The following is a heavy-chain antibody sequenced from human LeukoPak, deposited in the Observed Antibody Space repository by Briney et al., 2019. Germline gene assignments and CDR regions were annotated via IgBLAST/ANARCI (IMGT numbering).Heavy chain of an antibody. D-gene: IGHD3-10*01. CDR1: GFTFSRYG. J-gene: IGHJ4*02. CDR2: ISSNGGST. CDR3: VINYYGSGSYYRRLDY. Sequence: GGSLRLSCAASGFTFSRYGMHWVRQAPGKGLEYVSAISSNGGSTYYADSVKGRFTISRDNSKNTLYLQMSSLRAEDTAVYYCVINYYGSGSYYRRLDYWGQGTLVTVSS. V-gene: IGHV3-64D*06.